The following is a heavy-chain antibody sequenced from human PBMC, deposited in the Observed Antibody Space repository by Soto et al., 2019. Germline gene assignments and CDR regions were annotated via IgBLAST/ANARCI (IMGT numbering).Heavy chain of an antibody. CDR1: GGTISSFG. CDR3: ARSFTKSRRGGVAFDY. CDR2: IVPIDGST. V-gene: IGHV1-69*01. D-gene: IGHD3-3*01. Sequence: QVQLVQSGAEVKKPGSSVKVSCTTSGGTISSFGMNWVRQAPGQGLEWMGGIVPIDGSTKYAEKFQGRVTMTADASTRTVYMDLSSLRSEDTAVYYCARSFTKSRRGGVAFDYWGQGTLLTVSP. J-gene: IGHJ4*02.